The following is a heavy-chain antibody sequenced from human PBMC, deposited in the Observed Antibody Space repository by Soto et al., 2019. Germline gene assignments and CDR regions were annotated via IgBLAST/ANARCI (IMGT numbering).Heavy chain of an antibody. Sequence: GGSLRLSCAASGLTFRDYYMTWIRQAPGKGLEWHSYISSSGSTIYYADSVKGRFTISRDNAKNSLFLQMNSLRAEDSAVYYCARLVTATRNYYYGMDVWGQGTTVTVSS. CDR1: GLTFRDYY. J-gene: IGHJ6*02. V-gene: IGHV3-11*01. D-gene: IGHD1-20*01. CDR3: ARLVTATRNYYYGMDV. CDR2: ISSSGSTI.